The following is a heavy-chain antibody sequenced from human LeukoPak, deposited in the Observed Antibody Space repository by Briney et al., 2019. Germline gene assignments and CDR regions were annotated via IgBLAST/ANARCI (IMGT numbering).Heavy chain of an antibody. CDR3: ARDTYGGFDY. Sequence: VRQAPGXGXEWVASLNQDGDEKYYVDSVKGRFTISRDNAKNSLCLQVTSLRVDDTAMYYCARDTYGGFDYWGQGALITVSS. D-gene: IGHD4-23*01. CDR2: LNQDGDEK. V-gene: IGHV3-7*01. J-gene: IGHJ4*02.